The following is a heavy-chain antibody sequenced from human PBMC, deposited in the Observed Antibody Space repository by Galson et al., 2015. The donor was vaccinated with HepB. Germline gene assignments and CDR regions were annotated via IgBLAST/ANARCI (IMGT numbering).Heavy chain of an antibody. V-gene: IGHV3-30*04. D-gene: IGHD3-10*01. CDR1: GFTFRTFA. J-gene: IGHJ6*02. Sequence: SLRLSCAATGFTFRTFAMHWVRQAPGKGLEWVAVISYDGRNQYYADSVKGRITISRDNSIDTLSLQMRSPRDEDSAMYYCARVENYGSGVSGYYYYHGMDVWGQGTTVTVSS. CDR3: ARVENYGSGVSGYYYYHGMDV. CDR2: ISYDGRNQ.